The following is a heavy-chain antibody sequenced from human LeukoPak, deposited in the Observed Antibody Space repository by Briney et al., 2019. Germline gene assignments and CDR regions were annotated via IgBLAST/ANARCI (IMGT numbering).Heavy chain of an antibody. CDR2: ISGSGGST. D-gene: IGHD6-19*01. CDR3: AIRIAVPGGFDN. CDR1: GLTFSSYG. Sequence: GGSLRLSCAASGLTFSSYGMSWVRQAPGKGLEWVSHISGSGGSTYYADSVKGRFTISRDNARNTLYVQMNSLRAEDTAVYYCAIRIAVPGGFDNWGQGTLVTVAS. V-gene: IGHV3-23*01. J-gene: IGHJ4*02.